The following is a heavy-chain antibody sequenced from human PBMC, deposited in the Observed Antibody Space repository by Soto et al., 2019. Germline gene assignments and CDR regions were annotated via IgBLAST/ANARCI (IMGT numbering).Heavy chain of an antibody. CDR2: ISAYNGNT. CDR1: GYTFIGFR. D-gene: IGHD5-12*01. CDR3: ARVSGGLIDY. J-gene: IGHJ4*02. Sequence: ASVKVSCKASGYTFIGFRLHWVRQASGQGLEWMGWISAYNGNTNYAQKLQGRVTMTTDTSTSTAYMELRSLRSDDTAVYYCARVSGGLIDYWGQGTLVTVSS. V-gene: IGHV1-18*04.